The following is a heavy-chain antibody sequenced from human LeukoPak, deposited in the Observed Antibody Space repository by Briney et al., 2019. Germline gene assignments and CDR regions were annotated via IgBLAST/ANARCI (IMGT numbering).Heavy chain of an antibody. CDR1: GFTFSSYE. V-gene: IGHV3-48*03. Sequence: GGSLRLSCAASGFTFSSYEMNWVRQAPGKGLEWVSYISSSGSTIYYADSVKGRFTISRDNAKNSLYLQMNSLRAEGTAVYYCARRHSSGWNDAFDIWGQGTMVTVSS. J-gene: IGHJ3*02. D-gene: IGHD6-19*01. CDR2: ISSSGSTI. CDR3: ARRHSSGWNDAFDI.